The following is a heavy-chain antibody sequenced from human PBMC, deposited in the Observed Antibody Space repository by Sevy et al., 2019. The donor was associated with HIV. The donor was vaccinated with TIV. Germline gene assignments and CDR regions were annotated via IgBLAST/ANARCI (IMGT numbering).Heavy chain of an antibody. J-gene: IGHJ5*02. CDR1: GFTFSSYG. Sequence: GGSLRLSCAASGFTFSSYGMHWVRQAPGKGLEWVAVIWYDGSNKYYADSVKGRFTISRDNSKNTLYLQMNSLRAEDTAVYYCARDAYYDRSGPWFDPWGQGTLVTVSS. CDR2: IWYDGSNK. V-gene: IGHV3-33*01. D-gene: IGHD3-22*01. CDR3: ARDAYYDRSGPWFDP.